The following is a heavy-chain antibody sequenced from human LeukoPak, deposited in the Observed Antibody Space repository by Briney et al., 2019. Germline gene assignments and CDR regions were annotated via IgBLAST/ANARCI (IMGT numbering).Heavy chain of an antibody. CDR3: VRLNRGSAYYYCAMYV. D-gene: IGHD7-27*01. J-gene: IGHJ6*02. CDR2: IYPVDSDA. V-gene: IGHV5-51*01. Sequence: GGPLETSLQGPGYRFTSYWIGGGRQMPGKGLEWMGIIYPVDSDARSSPSFQRQVPISADKYITTAYLQFSSLKASDTAMYYCVRLNRGSAYYYCAMYVWGQGTTVSVSS. CDR1: GYRFTSYW.